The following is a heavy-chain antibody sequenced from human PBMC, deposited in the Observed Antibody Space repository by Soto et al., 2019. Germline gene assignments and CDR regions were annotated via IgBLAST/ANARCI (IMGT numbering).Heavy chain of an antibody. Sequence: PGESLKISCKGSGYTFTNYWITWVRQMPGKGLEWMGRLDPSDSYTDYSPPFQGHVTISVGRSITPAYLQWSSLKASDTAMYYCARLEDVGEVVRRVQVLWGQGTLVTVSS. D-gene: IGHD3-10*01. CDR1: GYTFTNYW. J-gene: IGHJ4*02. CDR2: LDPSDSYT. V-gene: IGHV5-10-1*01. CDR3: ARLEDVGEVVRRVQVL.